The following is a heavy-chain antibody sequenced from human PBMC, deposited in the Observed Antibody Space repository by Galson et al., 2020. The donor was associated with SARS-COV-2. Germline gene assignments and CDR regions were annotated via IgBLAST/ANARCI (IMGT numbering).Heavy chain of an antibody. CDR3: AREGYCTGGSCYGQFGY. Sequence: ETSETLSLTCTVSGAPIYSGGYYWSWIRQFPGEGLEWIGCIHQTGTAFSNPSLESRVTISVDRSKNQFSLNLNSVTAADTAVYYCAREGYCTGGSCYGQFGYWGQGTLVTVSS. J-gene: IGHJ4*02. V-gene: IGHV4-31*02. CDR1: GAPIYSGGYY. D-gene: IGHD2-15*01. CDR2: IHQTGTA.